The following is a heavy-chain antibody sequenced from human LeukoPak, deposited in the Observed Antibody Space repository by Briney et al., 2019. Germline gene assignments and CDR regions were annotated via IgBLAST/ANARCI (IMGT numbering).Heavy chain of an antibody. Sequence: PGGSLRLSCAASGFTFSSYAMSWVRQAPGKGLEWVAVISYDGSNKYYADSVKGRFTISRDNSKNTLYLQMNSLRAEDTAVYYCAPHPGLYGDYKPMFDYWGQGTLVTVSS. CDR2: ISYDGSNK. CDR1: GFTFSSYA. V-gene: IGHV3-30-3*01. J-gene: IGHJ4*02. CDR3: APHPGLYGDYKPMFDY. D-gene: IGHD4-17*01.